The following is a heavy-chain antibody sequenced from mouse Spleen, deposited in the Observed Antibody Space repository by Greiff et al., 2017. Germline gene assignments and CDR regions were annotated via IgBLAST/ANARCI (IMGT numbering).Heavy chain of an antibody. CDR2: ISSGGGNT. V-gene: IGHV5-9-3*01. Sequence: EVHLVESGGGLVKLGGSLKLSCAASGFTFSSYAMSWVRQTPEKRLEWVATISSGGGNTYYPDSVKGRFTISRDNAKNTLYLQMSSLKSEDTAMYYCARQGGYPFDYWGQGTTLTVSS. CDR1: GFTFSSYA. CDR3: ARQGGYPFDY. D-gene: IGHD1-1*02. J-gene: IGHJ2*01.